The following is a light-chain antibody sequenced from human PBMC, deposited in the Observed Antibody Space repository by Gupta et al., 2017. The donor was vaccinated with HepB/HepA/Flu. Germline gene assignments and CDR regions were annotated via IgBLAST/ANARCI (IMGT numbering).Light chain of an antibody. CDR3: QQSYSPLCS. J-gene: IGKJ2*04. Sequence: IQMTQSPSSLSASVGDRVTITCRASQNINNYLNWYQQKPGKAPKLLIYAASSLHSGVPSRFSGSGSGTDFTLTISSLQPEDFATYYCQQSYSPLCSFGQGTEVEIK. CDR2: AAS. V-gene: IGKV1-39*01. CDR1: QNINNY.